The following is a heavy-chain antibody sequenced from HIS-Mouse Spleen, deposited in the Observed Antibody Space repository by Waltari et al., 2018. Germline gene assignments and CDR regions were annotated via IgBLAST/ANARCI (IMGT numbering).Heavy chain of an antibody. V-gene: IGHV1-2*02. Sequence: QVQLVQSGAEVKKPGASVKVSCKASGYTFTGYYMHWVRQAPGQGLEWMGWINPNSGGTNHAQKFQGRVTMTRDTSISTAYMELSRLRSDDTAVYYCARDRDWNYYFDYWGQGTLVTVSS. D-gene: IGHD1-7*01. CDR2: INPNSGGT. J-gene: IGHJ4*02. CDR3: ARDRDWNYYFDY. CDR1: GYTFTGYY.